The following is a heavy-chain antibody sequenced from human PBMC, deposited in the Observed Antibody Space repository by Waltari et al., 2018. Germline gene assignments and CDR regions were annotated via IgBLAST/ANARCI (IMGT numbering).Heavy chain of an antibody. Sequence: EVQLLESGGGLVQPGGSLRLSCAASGFTFSSYAMSWVRQAPGKGLEWVSAIGGSGGSTYYADSVKGRFTISRDNSNNTLYLQMNSLRAEDTAVYYCAKDRIAVAVPLDYWGQGTLVTVSS. J-gene: IGHJ4*02. V-gene: IGHV3-23*01. CDR2: IGGSGGST. CDR3: AKDRIAVAVPLDY. D-gene: IGHD6-19*01. CDR1: GFTFSSYA.